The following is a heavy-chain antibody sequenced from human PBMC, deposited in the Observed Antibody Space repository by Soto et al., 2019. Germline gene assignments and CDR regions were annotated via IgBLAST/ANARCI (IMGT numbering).Heavy chain of an antibody. J-gene: IGHJ5*02. CDR2: IYYSGST. CDR1: GGSISSYY. CDR3: AGSSNWFDP. D-gene: IGHD1-26*01. V-gene: IGHV4-59*01. Sequence: SETLSLTCTVSGGSISSYYWSWIRQPPGKGLEWIGYIYYSGSTNYNPSLKSRVTISVDTSKNQFSLKLSSVSAADTAVYYCAGSSNWFDPWSQGTLVTVS.